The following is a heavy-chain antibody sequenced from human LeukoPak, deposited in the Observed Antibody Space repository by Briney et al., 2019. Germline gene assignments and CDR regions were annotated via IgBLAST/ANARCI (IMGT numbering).Heavy chain of an antibody. CDR2: ISPGGYTM. CDR3: ARGDYYDSSGYYY. CDR1: GFSFSDHH. D-gene: IGHD3-22*01. J-gene: IGHJ4*02. Sequence: GGSLRLSCAASGFSFSDHHMNWIRQAPGKGPEWVAYISPGGYTMHFADSVRGRFTISRDNGKNSLYLQMNSLRAEDTAVYYCARGDYYDSSGYYYWGQGTLVTVSS. V-gene: IGHV3-11*01.